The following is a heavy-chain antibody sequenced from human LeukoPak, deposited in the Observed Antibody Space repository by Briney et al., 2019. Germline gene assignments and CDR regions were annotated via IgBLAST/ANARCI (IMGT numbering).Heavy chain of an antibody. V-gene: IGHV1-18*01. CDR1: GYTFISYG. CDR2: VNAYNGNT. Sequence: ASVKVSCKASGYTFISYGFSWVRQAPGQGLEWMGWVNAYNGNTNYAQKFQGGVTMTTDTSTSTAYMELRSLRSDDTAVYYCARAGNYYYMDVWGKGTTVTVSS. D-gene: IGHD3-10*01. J-gene: IGHJ6*03. CDR3: ARAGNYYYMDV.